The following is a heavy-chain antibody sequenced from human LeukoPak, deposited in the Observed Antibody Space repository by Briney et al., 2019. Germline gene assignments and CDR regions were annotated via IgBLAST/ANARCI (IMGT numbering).Heavy chain of an antibody. V-gene: IGHV3-23*01. CDR1: GFTFSSYA. CDR3: AKDSRDWTYFDF. CDR2: TSGIGAGT. D-gene: IGHD3/OR15-3a*01. Sequence: GGSLRLSCSVSGFTFSSYAMSWVRQAPGKGLEWVSTTSGIGAGTYYADSVRGRFTISRDNAKNTLCLQMDSLRAEDTAVYYCAKDSRDWTYFDFWGQGTLVTVSS. J-gene: IGHJ4*02.